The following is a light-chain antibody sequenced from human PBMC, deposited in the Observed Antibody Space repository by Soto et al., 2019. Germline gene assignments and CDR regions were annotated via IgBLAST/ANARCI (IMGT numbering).Light chain of an antibody. CDR1: QSVGSS. J-gene: IGKJ1*01. CDR3: QQYEGYSPT. CDR2: DVS. Sequence: DIQMTQSPSTLSASVGDRVTITCRASQSVGSSLAWYQQKPGKAPNPLIYDVSRLGSGVPSRFSGTGSGTEFSLTISSLQPDDIATYYCQQYEGYSPTFGQGTKV. V-gene: IGKV1-5*01.